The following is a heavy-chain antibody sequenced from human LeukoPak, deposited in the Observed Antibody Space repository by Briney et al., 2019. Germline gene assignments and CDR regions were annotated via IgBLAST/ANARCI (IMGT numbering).Heavy chain of an antibody. J-gene: IGHJ6*02. CDR1: GFTFSNYG. CDR2: IWYDGSNK. Sequence: GRSLRLSCAASGFTFSNYGMHWVRQAPGKGLEWVAVIWYDGSNKYYVDSVKGRFTISRDNSKNTLDLQMNSLRVEDTAVYYCARGRHLLVNYYYGMDVWGQGTTVTVSS. CDR3: ARGRHLLVNYYYGMDV. V-gene: IGHV3-33*01. D-gene: IGHD1-1*01.